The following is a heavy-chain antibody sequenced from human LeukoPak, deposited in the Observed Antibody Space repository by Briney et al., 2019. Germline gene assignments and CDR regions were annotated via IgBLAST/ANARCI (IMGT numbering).Heavy chain of an antibody. V-gene: IGHV4-59*08. J-gene: IGHJ4*02. D-gene: IGHD3-9*01. CDR1: GGSISSYY. CDR3: ARHPDMGDFDY. CDR2: IYYSGST. Sequence: SETLSLTCTVSGGSISSYYWSWIRQPPGKGLKWIGYIYYSGSTNYNPSLKSRVTISVDTSKNQFSLKLSSVTAADTAVYYCARHPDMGDFDYWGQGTLVTVSS.